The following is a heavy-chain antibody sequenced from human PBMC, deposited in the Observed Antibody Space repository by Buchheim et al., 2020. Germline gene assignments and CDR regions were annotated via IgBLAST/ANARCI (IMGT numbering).Heavy chain of an antibody. J-gene: IGHJ4*02. CDR3: AKDSETISAAGYYFDY. Sequence: EVQLLESGGGLVQPGGSLRLSCAASGFTFSSYAMTWVRQAPGKGLEWVSAVSGSGSSTYYTDSVKGRFTISRDNSKNTLYLQMNSLRAEDTAVYYCAKDSETISAAGYYFDYWGQGTL. CDR1: GFTFSSYA. CDR2: VSGSGSST. V-gene: IGHV3-23*01. D-gene: IGHD6-13*01.